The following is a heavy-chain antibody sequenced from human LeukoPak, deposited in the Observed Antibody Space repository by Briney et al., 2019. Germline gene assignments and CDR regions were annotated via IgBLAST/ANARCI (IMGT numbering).Heavy chain of an antibody. J-gene: IGHJ6*02. CDR3: ARDTWYYDFWSGYYYYYYGMDV. CDR1: GFTFSSYW. CDR2: INSDGSST. Sequence: LPGGSLRLSCAASGFTFSSYWMHWVRQAPGKGLVWVSRINSDGSSTSYADSVKGRFTISRDNAKNTLYLQMNSLRAEDTAVYYCARDTWYYDFWSGYYYYYYGMDVWGQGTTVTVSS. D-gene: IGHD3-3*01. V-gene: IGHV3-74*01.